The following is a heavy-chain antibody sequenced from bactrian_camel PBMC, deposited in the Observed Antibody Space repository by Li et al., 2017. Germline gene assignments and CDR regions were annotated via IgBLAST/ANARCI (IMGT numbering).Heavy chain of an antibody. J-gene: IGHJ4*01. D-gene: IGHD2*01. V-gene: IGHV3S9*01. CDR1: GFSVDDSI. CDR2: FDNAGSP. Sequence: HVQLVESGGGSVQVGGSLNISCKAFGFSVDDSIVAWYRHPPGSRCEMVASFDNAGSPYYSDSVKGRFTISQDNAENTVYLQMNSLKPEDTAVYYCAADSLNRGGSPLRQGTQVTVS.